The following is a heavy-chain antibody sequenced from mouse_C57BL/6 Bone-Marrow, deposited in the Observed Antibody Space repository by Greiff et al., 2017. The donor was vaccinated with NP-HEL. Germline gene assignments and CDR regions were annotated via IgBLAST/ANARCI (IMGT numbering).Heavy chain of an antibody. J-gene: IGHJ2*01. Sequence: EVQLQQSGPELVRPGASVKLSCTASGFNIKDDYMHWVKPRPDQGLEWIGWIDPENGDTDYASKFQGKATITADPSSNTAYLQLSSLTSEDTAVYYCTTNFDYWGQGTTLTVSS. CDR3: TTNFDY. V-gene: IGHV14-4*01. CDR1: GFNIKDDY. CDR2: IDPENGDT.